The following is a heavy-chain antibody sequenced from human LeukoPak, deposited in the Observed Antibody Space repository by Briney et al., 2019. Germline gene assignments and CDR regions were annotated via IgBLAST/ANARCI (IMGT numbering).Heavy chain of an antibody. D-gene: IGHD3-22*01. J-gene: IGHJ4*02. Sequence: SETLSLTCTVSGGSISSYYWSWIRQPPGKGLEWIGYIYYSGSTNYNPSLKSRVTISVDTSKNQFSLKLSSVTAADTAVYYCARRAYYYDSSGYYAYYFDYWGQGTLVTVSS. CDR1: GGSISSYY. V-gene: IGHV4-59*01. CDR3: ARRAYYYDSSGYYAYYFDY. CDR2: IYYSGST.